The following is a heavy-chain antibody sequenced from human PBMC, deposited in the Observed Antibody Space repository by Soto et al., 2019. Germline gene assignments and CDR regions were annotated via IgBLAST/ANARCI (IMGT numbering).Heavy chain of an antibody. J-gene: IGHJ3*01. D-gene: IGHD3-9*01. CDR3: ASLNFDILTGYYAFDL. V-gene: IGHV4-30-2*01. CDR2: IYHSGST. CDR1: GGSISSGGYS. Sequence: PSETLSLTCAVSGGSISSGGYSWSWIRQPPGKGLEWIGYIYHSGSTNYNPSLKSRVTTSLDTSKNQFSLKLSSVTAADTAIYYCASLNFDILTGYYAFDLWGQGTMVTVSS.